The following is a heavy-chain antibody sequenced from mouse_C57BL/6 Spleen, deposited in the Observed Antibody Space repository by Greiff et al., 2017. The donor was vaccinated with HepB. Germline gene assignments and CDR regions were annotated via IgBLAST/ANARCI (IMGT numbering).Heavy chain of an antibody. CDR1: GYAFSSYW. D-gene: IGHD2-4*01. CDR2: IYPGDGDT. CDR3: ARIYYDDYAMDY. Sequence: QVQLKESGAELVKPGASVKISCKASGYAFSSYWMNWVKQRPGKGLEWIGQIYPGDGDTNYNGKFKGKATLTADKSSSTAYMQLSSLTSDDSAVYFCARIYYDDYAMDYWGQGTSVTVSS. J-gene: IGHJ4*01. V-gene: IGHV1-80*01.